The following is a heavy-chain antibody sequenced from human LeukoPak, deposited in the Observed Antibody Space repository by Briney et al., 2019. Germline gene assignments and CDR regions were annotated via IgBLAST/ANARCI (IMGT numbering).Heavy chain of an antibody. D-gene: IGHD6-19*01. J-gene: IGHJ4*02. CDR2: IYYSGST. V-gene: IGHV4-59*01. CDR3: ARYAVAGYFDY. Sequence: SETLSLTCTVSGVSISSYYWSWIRQPPGKGLEWIGYIYYSGSTNYNPSLKSRVTISVDTSKNQFSLKLSSVTAADTAVYYCARYAVAGYFDYWGQGTLVTVSS. CDR1: GVSISSYY.